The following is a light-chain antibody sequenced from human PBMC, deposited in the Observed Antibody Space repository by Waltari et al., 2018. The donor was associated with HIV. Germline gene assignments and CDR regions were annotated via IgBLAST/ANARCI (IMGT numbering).Light chain of an antibody. CDR3: QSSDSTLSGSV. CDR2: NTN. CDR1: NSNIGTHD. V-gene: IGLV1-40*01. J-gene: IGLJ2*01. Sequence: QSVLTQPPSVSGAPGQRVTLSCTGSNSNIGTHDVTWYQQFPGTAPPLLIYNTNLRPSGVPDRFSGSKSGTSASLAISGLQAEDEADYFCQSSDSTLSGSVFGGGTKLTVL.